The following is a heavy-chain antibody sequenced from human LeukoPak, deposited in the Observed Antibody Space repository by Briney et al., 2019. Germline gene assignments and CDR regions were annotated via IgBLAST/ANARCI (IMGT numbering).Heavy chain of an antibody. V-gene: IGHV1-18*01. CDR1: GYTFTSYG. CDR2: ISAYNGNT. Sequence: GASVKVSCKASGYTFTSYGISWVRQAPGQGLEWMGWISAYNGNTNYAQKLQGRVTMTTDTSTSTAYMELRSLRSDDTAVHYCARDLALGYCTNGVCYTGEYFQHWGQGTLVTVSS. CDR3: ARDLALGYCTNGVCYTGEYFQH. D-gene: IGHD2-8*01. J-gene: IGHJ1*01.